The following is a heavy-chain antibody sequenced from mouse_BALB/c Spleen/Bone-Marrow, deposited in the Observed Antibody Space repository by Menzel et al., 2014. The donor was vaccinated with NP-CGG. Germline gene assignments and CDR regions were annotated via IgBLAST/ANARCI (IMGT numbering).Heavy chain of an antibody. CDR3: KRSLGRFAY. CDR2: ISPGDGVI. CDR1: GYTFTDHA. V-gene: IGHV1S53*02. D-gene: IGHD4-1*01. Sequence: QVQLQQSDAELVKPGASVKISCKASGYTFTDHATHWVKQKPEQGLEWIGYISPGDGVIKYNKKFKGKAILTADKSSSTAYMQLNSLTSEDSAVYFCKRSLGRFAYWGQGTLVTVSA. J-gene: IGHJ3*01.